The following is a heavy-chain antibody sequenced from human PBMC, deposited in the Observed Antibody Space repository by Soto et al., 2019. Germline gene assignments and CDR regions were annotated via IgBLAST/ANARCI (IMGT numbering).Heavy chain of an antibody. V-gene: IGHV3-23*01. CDR2: ISGSGGTT. J-gene: IGHJ4*02. D-gene: IGHD6-13*01. CDR1: GFIFSNYA. Sequence: EVQLLESGGGLVQPGGSLRLSFAASGFIFSNYAMSWVRQAPGKGLEWVSAISGSGGTTYYADSVKGRFTISRDNSKNTLYLQMNSLRAEDTGVYYCAKDLQYSSTWFAGYWGQGTLVTVSS. CDR3: AKDLQYSSTWFAGY.